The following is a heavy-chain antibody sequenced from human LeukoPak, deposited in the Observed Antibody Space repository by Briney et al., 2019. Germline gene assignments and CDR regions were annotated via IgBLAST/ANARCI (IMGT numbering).Heavy chain of an antibody. J-gene: IGHJ4*02. D-gene: IGHD1-14*01. Sequence: PSQTLSLTCAGSGGSISSGGYSWSWIRQPPGKSLEWIGYIYHSGSTYYNPSLKSRVTISIDTSKNQFFLNLRSVTAAGTAVYYCARLTGSGEVFDSWGQGTLVTVSS. CDR1: GGSISSGGYS. CDR3: ARLTGSGEVFDS. CDR2: IYHSGST. V-gene: IGHV4-30-2*05.